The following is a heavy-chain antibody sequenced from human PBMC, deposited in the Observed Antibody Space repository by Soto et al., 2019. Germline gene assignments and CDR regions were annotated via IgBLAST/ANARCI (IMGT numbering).Heavy chain of an antibody. V-gene: IGHV3-30*18. D-gene: IGHD3-16*01. CDR1: GFTFSSYG. Sequence: QVQLVESGGGVVQPGRSLRLSCAASGFTFSSYGMHWVRQAPGTGLEWVAVISYDGSNKYYADSVKGRFTISRDNSKNTLYLQMNSLRAEDTALYYCAKDLTEYFDYWGQGTLVTVSS. CDR2: ISYDGSNK. J-gene: IGHJ4*02. CDR3: AKDLTEYFDY.